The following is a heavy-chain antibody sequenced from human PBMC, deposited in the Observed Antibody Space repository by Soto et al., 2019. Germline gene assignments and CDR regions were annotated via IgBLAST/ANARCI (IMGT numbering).Heavy chain of an antibody. CDR3: ARRGTYSSGWDY. CDR1: GYIFTSYW. J-gene: IGHJ4*02. CDR2: IHGGDSNT. Sequence: PGESLKISCKGSGYIFTSYWIGWVRQMPGKGLEWMGIIHGGDSNTRYSPSFQGQVTISTDKSISTAYLKWSSLKASDTAMYYCARRGTYSSGWDYWGQGTLVTVSS. V-gene: IGHV5-51*01. D-gene: IGHD6-19*01.